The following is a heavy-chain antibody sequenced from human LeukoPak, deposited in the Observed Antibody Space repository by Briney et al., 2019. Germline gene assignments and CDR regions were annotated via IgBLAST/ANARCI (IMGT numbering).Heavy chain of an antibody. J-gene: IGHJ6*03. V-gene: IGHV4-39*07. CDR3: ARAHRVYVTSYDQYYYYMDV. Sequence: PSETLSLTCTVSGGSISSSSYYWDWIRQPPGKGLEWIGSIYHSGSTYYNPYLKSRVTISVDTSKNQFSLKLTSVSAADTAVYYCARAHRVYVTSYDQYYYYMDVWGKGTTVTVSS. CDR2: IYHSGST. D-gene: IGHD3-10*02. CDR1: GGSISSSSYY.